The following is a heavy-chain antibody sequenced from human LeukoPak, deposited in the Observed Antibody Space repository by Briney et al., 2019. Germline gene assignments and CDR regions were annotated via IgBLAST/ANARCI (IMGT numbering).Heavy chain of an antibody. CDR2: IQYDGTNK. Sequence: GRSLRLSCAASGFTFSGYSIHWVRQAPGKGLEWVAFIQYDGTNKYYADSVKGRFTISRDNSKNTLYLQMNSLRAEDTAVYYCARRAGAYSHPYDYWGQGTLVTVSS. CDR3: ARRAGAYSHPYDY. CDR1: GFTFSGYS. D-gene: IGHD4/OR15-4a*01. V-gene: IGHV3-30*14. J-gene: IGHJ4*02.